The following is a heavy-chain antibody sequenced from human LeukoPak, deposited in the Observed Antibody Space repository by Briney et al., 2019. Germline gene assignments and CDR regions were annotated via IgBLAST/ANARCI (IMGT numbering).Heavy chain of an antibody. CDR1: GGSVTSSDYY. V-gene: IGHV4-39*07. Sequence: PSETLSLTCTVSGGSVTSSDYYWGWVRQPPGKGLEWIGTISYSGTTNYNPSLKSRVTISVDTSKNQFSLKLSSVTAADTAVYYCARAGYCSGGSCYSDAFDIWGQGTMVTVSS. CDR3: ARAGYCSGGSCYSDAFDI. D-gene: IGHD2-15*01. J-gene: IGHJ3*02. CDR2: ISYSGTT.